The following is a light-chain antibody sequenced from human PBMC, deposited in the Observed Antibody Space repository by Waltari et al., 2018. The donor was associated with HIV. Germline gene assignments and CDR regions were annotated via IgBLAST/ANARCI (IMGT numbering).Light chain of an antibody. V-gene: IGKV1-39*01. CDR2: SAS. CDR1: QNIGKY. Sequence: DIQMTQSPSSLSASVGDRVTISCRASQNIGKYVNWYQQKPGEAPQFLLSSASTLQSGVPSRFSVSGSGTDFTLSISSLQPEDFATYYCQQSYITPLTFGPGTKVDVK. J-gene: IGKJ3*01. CDR3: QQSYITPLT.